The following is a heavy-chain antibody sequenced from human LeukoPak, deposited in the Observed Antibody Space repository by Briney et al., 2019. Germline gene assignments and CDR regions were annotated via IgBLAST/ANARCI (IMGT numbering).Heavy chain of an antibody. Sequence: PGGSLRLSCAASGFTFSSYSMNWVRQAPGKGLEWVSSISSSSSYIYYADSVKGRFTISRDNAKNSLYLQMNSLRAEDTAVYYCARDRSPYCSGGSCYCGGDYWGQGTLVTVSS. CDR3: ARDRSPYCSGGSCYCGGDY. J-gene: IGHJ4*02. V-gene: IGHV3-21*01. D-gene: IGHD2-15*01. CDR1: GFTFSSYS. CDR2: ISSSSSYI.